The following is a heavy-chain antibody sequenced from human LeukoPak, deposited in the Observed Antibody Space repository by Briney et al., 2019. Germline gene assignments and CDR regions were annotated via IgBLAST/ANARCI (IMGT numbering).Heavy chain of an antibody. CDR2: ISAYNGNT. CDR3: ARDRDGDCNWNEDAFDI. Sequence: WASVKVSCKASGYTFTSYGISWVRQAPGQGLEWMGWISAYNGNTNYAQKLQGRVTMTTDTSTSTAYMELRSLRSDDTAVYYCARDRDGDCNWNEDAFDIWGQGTMVTVSS. J-gene: IGHJ3*02. V-gene: IGHV1-18*01. D-gene: IGHD1-1*01. CDR1: GYTFTSYG.